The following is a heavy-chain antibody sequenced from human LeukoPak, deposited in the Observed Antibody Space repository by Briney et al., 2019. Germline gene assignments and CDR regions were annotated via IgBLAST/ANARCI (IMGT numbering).Heavy chain of an antibody. V-gene: IGHV4-59*08. D-gene: IGHD6-19*01. Sequence: SETLSLTCAVYGGSFSGYYWSWIRQPPGKGLEWIGYIYYSGSTNYNPSLKSRVTISVDTSKNQFSLKLSSVTAADTAVYYCARHKASGWAPDFDYWGQGTLVTVSS. J-gene: IGHJ4*02. CDR2: IYYSGST. CDR3: ARHKASGWAPDFDY. CDR1: GGSFSGYY.